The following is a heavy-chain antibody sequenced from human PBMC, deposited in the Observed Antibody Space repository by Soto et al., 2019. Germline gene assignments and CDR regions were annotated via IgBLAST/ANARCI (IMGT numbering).Heavy chain of an antibody. J-gene: IGHJ4*02. D-gene: IGHD6-6*01. Sequence: QVQLQESGPGLVKPSQTLSLTCTVSGRSIRSGGYYWSWIRQHPGKGLEWIGYIYYSGSTYYNPSLKCRVAISLGTSKNQCSLNLSSVTAADTAVYYGSRTYTSSPYFDYWGKGTLVAVSS. CDR3: SRTYTSSPYFDY. CDR2: IYYSGST. V-gene: IGHV4-31*03. CDR1: GRSIRSGGYY.